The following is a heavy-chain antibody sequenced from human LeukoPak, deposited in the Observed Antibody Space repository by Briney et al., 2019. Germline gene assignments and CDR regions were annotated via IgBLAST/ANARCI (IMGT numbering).Heavy chain of an antibody. D-gene: IGHD3-22*01. V-gene: IGHV3-23*01. J-gene: IGHJ4*02. CDR2: ISGSGGST. CDR3: AKAYSDSSGYYFGAYFGY. CDR1: GFTFSTYA. Sequence: GGSLRLSCAASGFTFSTYAMSWVRQAPGKGLEWVSSISGSGGSTYYADSVKGRFTISRDNSKNTLFLQMNSLRAEDTAVYYCAKAYSDSSGYYFGAYFGYWGQGTLVTVSS.